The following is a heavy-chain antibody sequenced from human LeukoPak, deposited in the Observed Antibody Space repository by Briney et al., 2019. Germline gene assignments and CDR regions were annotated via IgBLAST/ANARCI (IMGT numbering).Heavy chain of an antibody. CDR1: GFTFSSYA. V-gene: IGHV3-23*01. D-gene: IGHD4-11*01. Sequence: GGSLRLSCAASGFTFSSYAMSWVRQAPGKGLGWVSAISGSGGSTYYADSVKGRFTITRDNSKNTLYLQMNSLRAEDTAVYYCAKDLTTLGDYYGIDVWGQGTPVTVSS. CDR3: AKDLTTLGDYYGIDV. J-gene: IGHJ6*02. CDR2: ISGSGGST.